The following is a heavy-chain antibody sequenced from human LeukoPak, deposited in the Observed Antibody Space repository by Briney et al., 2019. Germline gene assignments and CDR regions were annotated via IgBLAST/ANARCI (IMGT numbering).Heavy chain of an antibody. Sequence: ASVEVSCKASGYTFTGYYMHWVRQAPGQGLEWMGLIHPSTGNPTYAQGFTGRFVFSLDTSVSTTYLQISSLKAEDTAVYFCARAFQSLGGLSLPDYWGQGTLVTVSS. D-gene: IGHD3-16*02. CDR1: GYTFTGYY. J-gene: IGHJ4*02. V-gene: IGHV7-4-1*02. CDR3: ARAFQSLGGLSLPDY. CDR2: IHPSTGNP.